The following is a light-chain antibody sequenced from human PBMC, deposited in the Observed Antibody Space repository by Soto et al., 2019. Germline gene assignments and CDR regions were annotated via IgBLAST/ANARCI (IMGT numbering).Light chain of an antibody. CDR3: QQSYSTPLT. CDR1: ETVATN. V-gene: IGKV3-15*01. Sequence: EVVMTQSPATLSASPGERATLSCRASETVATNLAWYQQKPGQAPRLLISGASTRAAGISDRFRGSGSGTEFTLTISSLRSEDSATYYCQQSYSTPLTFGGGTKVEIK. CDR2: GAS. J-gene: IGKJ4*01.